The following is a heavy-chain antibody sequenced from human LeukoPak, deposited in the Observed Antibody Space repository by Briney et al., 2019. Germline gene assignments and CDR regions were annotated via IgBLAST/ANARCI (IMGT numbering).Heavy chain of an antibody. V-gene: IGHV3-7*01. CDR3: ARVGSHSGSLSLIKRNYYYYYYMDV. CDR1: GFTFSSYW. J-gene: IGHJ6*03. CDR2: IKQDGSEK. Sequence: GGSLRLSCAASGFTFSSYWMSWVRQAPGKGLEWVANIKQDGSEKYYVDSVRGRFTISRDNAKNSLYLQMNSLRAEDTAVYYCARVGSHSGSLSLIKRNYYYYYYMDVWGKGTTVTISS. D-gene: IGHD3-10*01.